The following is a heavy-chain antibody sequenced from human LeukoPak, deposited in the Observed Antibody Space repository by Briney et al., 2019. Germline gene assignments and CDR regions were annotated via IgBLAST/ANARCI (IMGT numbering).Heavy chain of an antibody. J-gene: IGHJ4*02. Sequence: PGGSLRLSCAASGFTFSSYWMSWVRQAPGKGLEWVANIKQDGSEKYYVDSVKGRFTISRDNAKSSLYLRMNSLRAEDTAVYYCASIPRGDYFDYWGQGTLVTVSS. CDR3: ASIPRGDYFDY. CDR2: IKQDGSEK. D-gene: IGHD2-2*02. CDR1: GFTFSSYW. V-gene: IGHV3-7*01.